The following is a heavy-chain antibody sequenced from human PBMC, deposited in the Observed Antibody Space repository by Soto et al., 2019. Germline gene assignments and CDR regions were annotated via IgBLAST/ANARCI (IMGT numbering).Heavy chain of an antibody. CDR1: GASLSSYC. V-gene: IGHV4-59*01. CDR3: ASSKVGFWNGFGMDV. CDR2: IYSGNT. Sequence: ETLGLTGTVSGASLSSYCWSRVGQPPGKGLEWFGYIYSGNTIYIQSLKSRVSISVDTSKNQVSLKMSSVTAADTAVYFCASSKVGFWNGFGMDVWGQGTTVTVSS. J-gene: IGHJ6*02. D-gene: IGHD3-3*01.